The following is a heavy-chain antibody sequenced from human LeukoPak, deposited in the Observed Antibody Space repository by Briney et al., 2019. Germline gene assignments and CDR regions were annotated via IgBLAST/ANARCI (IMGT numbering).Heavy chain of an antibody. CDR3: AREYIAVADY. CDR2: IYHSGST. J-gene: IGHJ4*02. Sequence: SETLSLTCAVSGGSISSGGYSWSWIRQPPGKGLEWIGYIYHSGSTYYNPSLKSRVTISVNRSKNQFSLKLSSVTAADTAVYYCAREYIAVADYWGQGTLVTVSS. CDR1: GGSISSGGYS. D-gene: IGHD6-19*01. V-gene: IGHV4-30-2*01.